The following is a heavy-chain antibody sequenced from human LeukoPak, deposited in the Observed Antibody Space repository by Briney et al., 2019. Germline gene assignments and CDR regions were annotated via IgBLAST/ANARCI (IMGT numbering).Heavy chain of an antibody. J-gene: IGHJ3*02. CDR1: GFTVSSNY. V-gene: IGHV3-66*02. CDR3: ASGGSYLDDAFDI. Sequence: GGSLRLSCAASGFTVSSNYMTWVRQAPGKGLEWVSVIYSGGNTYYADSVKGRFTISRDKSKNTLYLRMNSLRAADTAVYYCASGGSYLDDAFDIWGQGTMVTVSS. D-gene: IGHD1-26*01. CDR2: IYSGGNT.